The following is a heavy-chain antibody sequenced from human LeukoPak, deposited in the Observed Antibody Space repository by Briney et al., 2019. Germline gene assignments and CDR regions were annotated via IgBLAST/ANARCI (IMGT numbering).Heavy chain of an antibody. Sequence: GASVKVSCKASEGTFSSYAISWVRQAPGQGLEWMGGIIPIFGTANYAQKFQGRVTITADESTSTAYMELSSLRSEDTAVYYCARDKNRDYGDYWFDPWGQGTLVTVSS. CDR2: IIPIFGTA. J-gene: IGHJ5*02. V-gene: IGHV1-69*13. CDR1: EGTFSSYA. D-gene: IGHD4-17*01. CDR3: ARDKNRDYGDYWFDP.